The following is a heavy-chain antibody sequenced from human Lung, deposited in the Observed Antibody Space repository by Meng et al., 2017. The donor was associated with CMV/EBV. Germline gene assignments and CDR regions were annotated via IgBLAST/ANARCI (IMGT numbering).Heavy chain of an antibody. CDR2: IPHRGSS. J-gene: IGHJ1*01. CDR3: LRRSGGSV. V-gene: IGHV4-4*02. Sequence: VQLRGSGPALVKPSETLSLTCAFSGDSITNHNWWAWVRQPPGKGLEWIGEIPHRGSSAYNPSLKSRVSMSIDKSKNQFSLKLTSVTAADTAVYHCLRRSGGSVWGQGTLVTVSS. D-gene: IGHD3-10*01. CDR1: GDSITNHNW.